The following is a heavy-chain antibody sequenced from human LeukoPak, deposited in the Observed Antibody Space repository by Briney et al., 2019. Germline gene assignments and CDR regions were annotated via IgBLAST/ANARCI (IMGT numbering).Heavy chain of an antibody. CDR2: ITSDGFST. Sequence: GGSLRLSCAASGFSFSATWMHWVRQSPGKGLVWVARITSDGFSTTYAESVKGRFTISRDNAKNTLYLQMNSLRVEDTAIYYCARVWYHAIDYWGQGALVTVSS. D-gene: IGHD1-14*01. CDR1: GFSFSATW. J-gene: IGHJ4*02. V-gene: IGHV3-74*03. CDR3: ARVWYHAIDY.